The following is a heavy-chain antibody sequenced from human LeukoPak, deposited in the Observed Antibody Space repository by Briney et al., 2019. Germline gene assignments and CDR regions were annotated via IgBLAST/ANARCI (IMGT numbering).Heavy chain of an antibody. CDR1: GGSISSYY. CDR2: IYYSGST. J-gene: IGHJ5*02. D-gene: IGHD3-22*01. V-gene: IGHV4-59*01. Sequence: SETLSLTCTVSGGSISSYYWSWIRQPPGKGLEWIGYIYYSGSTNYNPSLKSRVTISVDTSKNQFSLKLSSVTAADTAVYYCARDKFYDSSGSSRWFDPWGQGTLVTLSS. CDR3: ARDKFYDSSGSSRWFDP.